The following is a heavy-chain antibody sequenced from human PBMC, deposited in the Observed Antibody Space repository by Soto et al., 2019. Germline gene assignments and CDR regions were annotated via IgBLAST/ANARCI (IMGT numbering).Heavy chain of an antibody. CDR1: NGSISNFY. CDR2: IHGSGSA. D-gene: IGHD6-13*01. J-gene: IGHJ5*02. Sequence: PSETLSLTCTVSNGSISNFYWNLIRHAAWKGLEWIVRIHGSGSAAYNPSLRSRVTMSVDTSKNQFSLKVNSVTGADTAVYYCARSSHKESWFDPWGQGTLVTVSS. CDR3: ARSSHKESWFDP. V-gene: IGHV4-4*07.